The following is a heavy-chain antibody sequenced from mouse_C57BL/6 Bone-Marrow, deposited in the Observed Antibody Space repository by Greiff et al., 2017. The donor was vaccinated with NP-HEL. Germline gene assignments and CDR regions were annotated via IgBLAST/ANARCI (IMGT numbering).Heavy chain of an antibody. CDR1: GYTFTSYW. D-gene: IGHD2-4*01. Sequence: QVQLQQPGAELVRPGTSVKLSCKASGYTFTSYWMHWVKQRPGQGLEWIGVIDPSDSYTNYNQKFKGKATLTVDTSSSTAYMQLSSLTSEDSAVYYCARAYYDYDGAMDYWGKGTSVTVSS. J-gene: IGHJ4*01. CDR3: ARAYYDYDGAMDY. V-gene: IGHV1-59*01. CDR2: IDPSDSYT.